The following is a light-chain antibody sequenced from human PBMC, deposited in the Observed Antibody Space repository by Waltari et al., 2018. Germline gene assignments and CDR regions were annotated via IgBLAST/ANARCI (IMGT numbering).Light chain of an antibody. CDR2: GAS. CDR1: QSISTY. V-gene: IGKV1-39*01. J-gene: IGKJ1*01. Sequence: DIQMTQSPSSLSASIGDRVTITCRAIQSISTYLNWYQQKPGKVPKLLIYGASTLQSGVPSRVSASGSGTHFTLTISSLQPEDVATYYCQQSYSTPWTFGQGTKVEIK. CDR3: QQSYSTPWT.